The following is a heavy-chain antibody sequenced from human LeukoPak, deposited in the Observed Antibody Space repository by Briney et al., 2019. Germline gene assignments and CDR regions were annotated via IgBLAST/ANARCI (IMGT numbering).Heavy chain of an antibody. CDR3: AYGSGSPYYFDY. CDR2: INPNSGGT. Sequence: ASVKVSCKASGYTYTGYYMHWVRQAPGQGLGWMGRINPNSGGTNYAQKFQGRVTMTRDTSISTAYMELSRQRSDDTAVYYCAYGSGSPYYFDYWGQGTLVTVSS. D-gene: IGHD3-10*01. J-gene: IGHJ4*02. V-gene: IGHV1-2*06. CDR1: GYTYTGYY.